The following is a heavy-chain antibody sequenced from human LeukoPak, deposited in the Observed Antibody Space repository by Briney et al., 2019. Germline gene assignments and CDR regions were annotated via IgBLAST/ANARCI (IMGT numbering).Heavy chain of an antibody. CDR2: IYTSGST. CDR1: GGSISSGSYY. CDR3: ARHKEASYGSGKPTYYFDY. D-gene: IGHD3-10*01. J-gene: IGHJ4*02. Sequence: SETLSLTCTVSGGSISSGSYYWSWIRQPAGKGLEWIGRIYTSGSTNYNPSLKSRVTISVDTSKNQFSLKLSSVTAADTAVYYCARHKEASYGSGKPTYYFDYWGQGTLVTVSS. V-gene: IGHV4-61*02.